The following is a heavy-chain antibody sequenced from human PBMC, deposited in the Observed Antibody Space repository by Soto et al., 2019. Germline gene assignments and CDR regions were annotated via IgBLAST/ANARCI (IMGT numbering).Heavy chain of an antibody. CDR1: GFTFSSYW. CDR2: INSDGSST. D-gene: IGHD3-9*01. V-gene: IGHV3-74*01. Sequence: TGGSLRLSCAASGFTFSSYWMHWVRQAPGKGLVWVSRINSDGSSTSYADSVKGRFTISRDNAKNTLYLQMNSLRAEDTAVYYCARDRVPTYYDILTGYYSSVGPIDYWGQGTLVTVSS. CDR3: ARDRVPTYYDILTGYYSSVGPIDY. J-gene: IGHJ4*02.